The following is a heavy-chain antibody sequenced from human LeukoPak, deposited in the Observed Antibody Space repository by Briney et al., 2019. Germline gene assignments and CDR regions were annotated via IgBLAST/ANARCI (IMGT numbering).Heavy chain of an antibody. Sequence: PSQTLSLTCTVSGGSISSGSYYWRWIRQPAGKGLEWIGRIYTSGSTNYNPSLKSRVTISVDTSKNQFSLKLSSVTAADTAVYYCARIGWITGTRGFGYYYYMDVWGKGTTVTVSS. CDR3: ARIGWITGTRGFGYYYYMDV. CDR1: GGSISSGSYY. CDR2: IYTSGST. J-gene: IGHJ6*03. V-gene: IGHV4-61*02. D-gene: IGHD1-20*01.